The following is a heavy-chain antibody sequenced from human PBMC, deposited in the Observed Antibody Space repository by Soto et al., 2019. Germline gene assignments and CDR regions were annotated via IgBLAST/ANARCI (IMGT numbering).Heavy chain of an antibody. CDR3: ARDLFCSSTSCLPFDY. D-gene: IGHD2-2*01. CDR1: GFTVSSNY. Sequence: LRLSCAASGFTVSSNYMSWVRQAPGKGLEWVSVIYSGGSTYYADSVKGRFTISRDNSKNTLYLQMNSLRAEDTAVYYCARDLFCSSTSCLPFDYWGQGTLVTVSS. CDR2: IYSGGST. J-gene: IGHJ4*02. V-gene: IGHV3-53*01.